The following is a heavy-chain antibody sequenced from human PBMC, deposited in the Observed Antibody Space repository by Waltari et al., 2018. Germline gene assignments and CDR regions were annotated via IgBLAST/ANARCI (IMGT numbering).Heavy chain of an antibody. D-gene: IGHD1-26*01. J-gene: IGHJ4*02. CDR3: ASSGSSGFDY. CDR1: GFTFSSYA. CDR2: ISYDGSNK. Sequence: QVQLVESGGGVVQPGRSLRLSCAASGFTFSSYAMHWVRQAPGKGLEWVAVISYDGSNKYYADSVKGRFTISRDNSKNTLYLQMNSLRAEDTAVYYCASSGSSGFDYWGQGTLVTVSS. V-gene: IGHV3-30*14.